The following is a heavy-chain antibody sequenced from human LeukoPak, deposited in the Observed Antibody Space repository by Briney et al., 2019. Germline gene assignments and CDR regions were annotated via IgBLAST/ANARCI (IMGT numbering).Heavy chain of an antibody. Sequence: ASVKVSCKASGYTFTRYTINWVRQAPGQGLEHMGWIYTTTGSPTYAQGFSGRFVFSSDTSINTVYLQISSLKAEDTAVYYCARAHTYYYDSSGYYYRMYYFDYWGQGTLVTVSS. J-gene: IGHJ4*02. V-gene: IGHV7-4-1*02. CDR3: ARAHTYYYDSSGYYYRMYYFDY. CDR1: GYTFTRYT. CDR2: IYTTTGSP. D-gene: IGHD3-22*01.